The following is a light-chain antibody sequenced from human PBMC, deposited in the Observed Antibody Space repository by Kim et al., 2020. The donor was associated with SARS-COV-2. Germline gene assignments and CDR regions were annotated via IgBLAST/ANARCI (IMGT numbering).Light chain of an antibody. CDR2: VEGSGSY. J-gene: IGLJ3*02. Sequence: QPVLTQSSSASASMGSSVKLTCTLSSGHSNYFIAWHQQQPGKAPRFLMKVEGSGSYNKGGGVPDRFSGSRSGADRYLIISNLHSEDEADYYCETWDSNIQVFGGGTQLTVL. CDR3: ETWDSNIQV. V-gene: IGLV4-60*03. CDR1: SGHSNYF.